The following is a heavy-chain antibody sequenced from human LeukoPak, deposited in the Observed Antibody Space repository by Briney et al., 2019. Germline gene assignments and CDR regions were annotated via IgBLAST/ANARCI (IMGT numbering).Heavy chain of an antibody. V-gene: IGHV3-33*06. CDR2: IWYDGSNK. CDR3: AKDVAPYLAYCGGDCYPNWFDP. D-gene: IGHD2-21*02. Sequence: GRSLRLSCAVSGLTLSSYGMHWVRQAPDKGLEWVAVIWYDGSNKYYADSVKGRFTISRDNSKNTLYLQMNSLRAEDTAVYYCAKDVAPYLAYCGGDCYPNWFDPWGQGTLVTVSS. CDR1: GLTLSSYG. J-gene: IGHJ5*02.